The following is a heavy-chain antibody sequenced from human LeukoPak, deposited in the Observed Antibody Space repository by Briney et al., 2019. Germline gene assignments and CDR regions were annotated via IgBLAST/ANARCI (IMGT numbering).Heavy chain of an antibody. CDR2: IYYSGST. V-gene: IGHV4-31*02. Sequence: SQTLSLTCSVSGGSISSGGNYWSWIRQHPGKGLEWIGYIYYSGSTYYNPSLKSRVTISVDTSKNQFSLKLSSVTAADTAVYYCARVTYCGGDCYEYFQHWGQGTLVTVSS. CDR1: GGSISSGGNY. D-gene: IGHD2-21*02. CDR3: ARVTYCGGDCYEYFQH. J-gene: IGHJ1*01.